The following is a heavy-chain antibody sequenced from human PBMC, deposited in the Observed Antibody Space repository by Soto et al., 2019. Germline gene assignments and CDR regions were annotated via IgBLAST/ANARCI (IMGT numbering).Heavy chain of an antibody. D-gene: IGHD6-13*01. V-gene: IGHV3-72*01. J-gene: IGHJ4*02. CDR2: IKNKANSYTT. CDR1: GFTFSDHY. Sequence: EVQLVESGGGLVQPDGSLILSCAASGFTFSDHYMDWVRQAPGKGLEWVGRIKNKANSYTTEYAAPVKGRFIISRNDSNKSVFRQIKRLKPDDTAVYYCTRARLGSSRSSDYWRQGILVTVSS. CDR3: TRARLGSSRSSDY.